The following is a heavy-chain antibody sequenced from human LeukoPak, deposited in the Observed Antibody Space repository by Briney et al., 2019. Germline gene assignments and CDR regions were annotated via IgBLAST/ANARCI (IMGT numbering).Heavy chain of an antibody. CDR1: GGSFSGYY. Sequence: PSETLSLTCAVYGGSFSGYYWSWIRQPPGKGLEWIGEINHSGSTNYNPSLKSRVTISVDTSKNQFSLKLSSVTAADTAVYYCARGSLGYCSSTSCYFNSWFDPWSQGTLVTVSS. CDR3: ARGSLGYCSSTSCYFNSWFDP. J-gene: IGHJ5*02. CDR2: INHSGST. D-gene: IGHD2-2*01. V-gene: IGHV4-34*01.